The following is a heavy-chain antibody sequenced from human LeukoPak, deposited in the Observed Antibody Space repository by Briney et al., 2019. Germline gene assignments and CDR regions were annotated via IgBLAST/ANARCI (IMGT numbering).Heavy chain of an antibody. D-gene: IGHD4-17*01. CDR2: IGDSSGTI. Sequence: GGSLRLSCAASGFTFNTYSMNWVRQAPGKGLEWISYIGDSSGTIYYADSVKGRFTISRDNAKNSLYLQMNSLRAEDTAVYYCARGPYGDYVDALDYWGQGTLVTVSS. J-gene: IGHJ4*02. CDR1: GFTFNTYS. V-gene: IGHV3-48*01. CDR3: ARGPYGDYVDALDY.